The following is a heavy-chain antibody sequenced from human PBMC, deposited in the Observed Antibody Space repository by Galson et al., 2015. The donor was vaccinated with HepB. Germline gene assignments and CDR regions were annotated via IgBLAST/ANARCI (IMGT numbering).Heavy chain of an antibody. CDR2: IRSKATNYAA. CDR1: GFTFSGSA. D-gene: IGHD6-13*01. Sequence: SLRLSCAASGFTFSGSAIHWVRQASGRGPEWIGHIRSKATNYAALYVPSLTGRFTISRDDSKNMAYLHMRSLKTDDTAVYYCVRSGDFSGYSSRWGQGTLVIGAS. J-gene: IGHJ4*02. V-gene: IGHV3-73*01. CDR3: VRSGDFSGYSSR.